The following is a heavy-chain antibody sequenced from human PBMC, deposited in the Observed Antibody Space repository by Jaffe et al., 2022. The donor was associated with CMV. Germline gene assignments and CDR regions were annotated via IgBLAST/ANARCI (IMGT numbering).Heavy chain of an antibody. CDR1: GGSISSYY. D-gene: IGHD5-18*01. CDR3: ARQSYGLFDY. Sequence: QVQLQESGPGLVKPSETLSLTCTVSGGSISSYYWSWIRQPPGKGLEWIGYIYYSGSTNYNPSLKSRVTISVDTSKNQFSLKLSSVTAADTAVYYCARQSYGLFDYWGQGTLVTVSS. V-gene: IGHV4-59*08. CDR2: IYYSGST. J-gene: IGHJ4*02.